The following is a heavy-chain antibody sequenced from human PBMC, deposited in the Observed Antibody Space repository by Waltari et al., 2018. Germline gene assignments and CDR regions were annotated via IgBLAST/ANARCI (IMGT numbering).Heavy chain of an antibody. Sequence: QVQLQESGPGLVKPSETLSLTCTVSGGSISSYYWSWIRQPPGKGLEWIGYIYYSGSTNYNPSLKSRVTISVDTSKNQFSLKLSSVTAADTAVYYCARYTLGRGFHWGQGTLVTVSS. J-gene: IGHJ4*02. CDR2: IYYSGST. CDR1: GGSISSYY. D-gene: IGHD2-2*02. CDR3: ARYTLGRGFH. V-gene: IGHV4-59*01.